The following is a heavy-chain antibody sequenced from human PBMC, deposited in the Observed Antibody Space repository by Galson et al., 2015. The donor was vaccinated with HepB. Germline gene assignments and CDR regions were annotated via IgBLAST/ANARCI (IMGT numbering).Heavy chain of an antibody. D-gene: IGHD3-3*01. CDR2: ISYDGSNK. J-gene: IGHJ4*02. V-gene: IGHV3-30*04. CDR1: GFTFSSYA. Sequence: SLRLSCAASGFTFSSYAMHWVRQGPGKGLEWVAVISYDGSNKYYADSVKGRFTISRDNSKNTLYLQMNSLRAEDTAVYYCAKDHSATSGTIFGVAAFDYWGQGTLVTVSS. CDR3: AKDHSATSGTIFGVAAFDY.